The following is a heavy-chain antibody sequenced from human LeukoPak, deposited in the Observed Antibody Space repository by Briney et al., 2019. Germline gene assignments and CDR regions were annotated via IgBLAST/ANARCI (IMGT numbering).Heavy chain of an antibody. CDR2: ISYDGSNK. J-gene: IGHJ3*02. V-gene: IGHV3-30-3*01. D-gene: IGHD1-7*01. CDR1: GFTFSSYA. Sequence: GGSLRLSCAASGFTFSSYAMHWVRQAPGKGLEWVAVISYDGSNKYYADSVKGRFTISRDNSKNTLYLQMNSLRAEDTAVYYCARDCAYELCTDAFDIWGQGTMVTVSS. CDR3: ARDCAYELCTDAFDI.